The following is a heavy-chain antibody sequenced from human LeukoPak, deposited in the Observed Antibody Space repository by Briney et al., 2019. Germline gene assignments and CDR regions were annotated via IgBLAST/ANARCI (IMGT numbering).Heavy chain of an antibody. V-gene: IGHV4-39*01. D-gene: IGHD3-22*01. J-gene: IGHJ4*02. CDR2: IYYSGST. CDR1: GGSISSSSYY. CDR3: ARHRYYYDISGYFY. Sequence: SETLSLTCTVSGGSISSSSYYWGWIRQPPWKVLEWIGSIYYSGSTFYNPSLKSRVTISVDTSKNQFSLKLSSVTAADTAVYYCARHRYYYDISGYFYWGQGTLVTVSS.